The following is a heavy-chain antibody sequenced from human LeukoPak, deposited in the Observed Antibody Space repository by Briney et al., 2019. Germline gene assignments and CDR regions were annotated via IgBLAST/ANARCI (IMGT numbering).Heavy chain of an antibody. CDR3: ARVRRGYSYGKDAFDI. J-gene: IGHJ3*02. Sequence: SVKVSCKASGGTFSSYAISWVRQAPGQGLEWMGRIIPILGIANYAQKFQGRVTITADKSTSTAYMELSSLRSEDTAVYYCARVRRGYSYGKDAFDIWGQGTMVTVSS. CDR2: IIPILGIA. D-gene: IGHD5-18*01. CDR1: GGTFSSYA. V-gene: IGHV1-69*04.